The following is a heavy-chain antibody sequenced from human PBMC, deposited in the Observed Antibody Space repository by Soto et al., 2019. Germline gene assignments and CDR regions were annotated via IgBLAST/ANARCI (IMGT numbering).Heavy chain of an antibody. Sequence: VQLLESGGGLVQTGGSLRLSCAASGFTFSAFPMNWVRQAPGKGLEWVSTISVTTPNTYYGDSVKGRFTISRDNSKSTLYLQMNSLRVEDTAVYYCARGWNVDLWGQGTLVT. V-gene: IGHV3-23*01. CDR3: ARGWNVDL. CDR1: GFTFSAFP. J-gene: IGHJ5*02. D-gene: IGHD1-1*01. CDR2: ISVTTPNT.